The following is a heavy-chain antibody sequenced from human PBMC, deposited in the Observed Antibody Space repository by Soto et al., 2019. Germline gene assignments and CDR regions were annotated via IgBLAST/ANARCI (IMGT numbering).Heavy chain of an antibody. J-gene: IGHJ4*02. CDR3: ARDYRNGYNLVEYYFDY. V-gene: IGHV4-30-4*01. CDR1: GGSISSGDYY. CDR2: IYYSGST. D-gene: IGHD5-12*01. Sequence: SETLSLTCTVSGGSISSGDYYWSWIRQPPGKGLEWIAYIYYSGSTYYNPSLKSRVTITVDTSKNQFSLKLSSVTAADTAVYYCARDYRNGYNLVEYYFDYWGQGTLVTVSS.